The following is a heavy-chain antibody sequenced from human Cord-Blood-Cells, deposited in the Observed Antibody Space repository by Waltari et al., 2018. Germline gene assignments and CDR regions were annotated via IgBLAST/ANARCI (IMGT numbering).Heavy chain of an antibody. CDR1: GFTFSSYW. J-gene: IGHJ3*02. CDR2: INSDGSST. V-gene: IGHV3-74*01. D-gene: IGHD6-6*01. CDR3: AREGGLAARYAFDI. Sequence: EVQLVESGGGLVQPGGSLRLSCAAAGFTFSSYWMHWVRQAPGKGLVWVSRINSDGSSTSYADSVKGRFTISRDNAKNTLYLQMNSLRAEDTAVYYCAREGGLAARYAFDIWGQGTMVTVSS.